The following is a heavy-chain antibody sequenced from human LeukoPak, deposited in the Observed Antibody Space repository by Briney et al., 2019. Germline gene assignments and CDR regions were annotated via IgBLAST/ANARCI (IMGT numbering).Heavy chain of an antibody. V-gene: IGHV4-34*01. CDR1: GGSFSGYY. CDR3: ASRGDLLTSYYNYGHSYMDV. CDR2: INHSGST. D-gene: IGHD3-9*01. J-gene: IGHJ6*03. Sequence: SETLSLTCGIYGGSFSGYYWSWIRQSPRKGLEWIGEINHSGSTNYNPSLKSRVTISADTSKSQFSLKLSSVTAADTAVYYCASRGDLLTSYYNYGHSYMDVWGRGTTVAVSS.